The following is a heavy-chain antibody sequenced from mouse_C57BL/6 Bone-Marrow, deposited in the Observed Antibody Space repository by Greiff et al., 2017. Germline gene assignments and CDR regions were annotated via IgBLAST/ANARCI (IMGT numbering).Heavy chain of an antibody. J-gene: IGHJ4*01. V-gene: IGHV1-54*01. Sequence: QVQLQQSGAELVRPGTSVKVSCKASGYAFTNYLIEWVKQRPGQGLEWIGVINPGSGGTNYNEKFKGKATLTADKSSSTAYMQLSSLTSEDSAVYFCARCRLKREGDYWGQGTAVTVSS. D-gene: IGHD3-2*02. CDR1: GYAFTNYL. CDR3: ARCRLKREGDY. CDR2: INPGSGGT.